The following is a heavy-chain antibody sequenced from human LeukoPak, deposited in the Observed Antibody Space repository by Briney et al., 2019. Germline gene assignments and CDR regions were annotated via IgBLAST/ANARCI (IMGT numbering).Heavy chain of an antibody. CDR2: ISSSSSYI. V-gene: IGHV3-21*01. CDR3: ARVLLWFGESQEFDY. D-gene: IGHD3-10*01. CDR1: GFTFSSYG. J-gene: IGHJ4*02. Sequence: GGPLRLSCAASGFTFSSYGMSWVRQAPGKGLEWVSSISSSSSYIYYADSVKGRFTISRDNAKNSLYLQMNSLRAEDTAVYYCARVLLWFGESQEFDYWGQGTLVTVSS.